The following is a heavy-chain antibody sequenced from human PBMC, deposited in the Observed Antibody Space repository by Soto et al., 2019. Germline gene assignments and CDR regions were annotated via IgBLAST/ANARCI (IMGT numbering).Heavy chain of an antibody. CDR1: GGSIIISGYY. J-gene: IGHJ6*02. CDR3: ARNLASHTNYYYGVDV. D-gene: IGHD1-1*01. CDR2: IYYYGST. V-gene: IGHV4-39*01. Sequence: SETRSLTCTVSGGSIIISGYYWGWIRQPPGKGLEWIGSIYYYGSTNYNPSLKSRVTISIDTSKNQFSLKLTSVTAADTAVYYCARNLASHTNYYYGVDVWGQGTTVTVS.